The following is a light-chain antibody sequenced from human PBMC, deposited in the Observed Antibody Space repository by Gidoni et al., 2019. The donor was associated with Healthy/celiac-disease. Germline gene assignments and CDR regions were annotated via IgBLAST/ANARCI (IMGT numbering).Light chain of an antibody. V-gene: IGKV1-39*01. CDR3: QQSYSTLSA. CDR2: AAS. J-gene: IGKJ3*01. CDR1: QSISSY. Sequence: DIQMTQSPSSLSASVGDRVTITCRASQSISSYLNWYQQKPGKAPKLLIYAASSLQSGVPPRFSGSGSGTDFTLTISSLQPEDFATYYCQQSYSTLSAFGPGTKVEIK.